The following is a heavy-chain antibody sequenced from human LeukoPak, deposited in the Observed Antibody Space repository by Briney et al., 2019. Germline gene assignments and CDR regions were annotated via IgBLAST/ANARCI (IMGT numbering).Heavy chain of an antibody. CDR2: INTNTGNP. D-gene: IGHD4-17*01. CDR3: ARSVTPQYFPH. CDR1: GYTFTSYG. V-gene: IGHV7-4-1*02. Sequence: ASVKVSCKASGYTFTSYGLNWVRQAPGQGLEWKGWINTNTGNPTYAQGFTGRFVFSLDTSVSTACLQISSLKAEDTAVYYCARSVTPQYFPHWGQGTLATVSS. J-gene: IGHJ1*01.